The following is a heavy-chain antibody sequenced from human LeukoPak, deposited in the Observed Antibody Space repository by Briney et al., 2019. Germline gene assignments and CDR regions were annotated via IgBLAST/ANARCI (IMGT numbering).Heavy chain of an antibody. D-gene: IGHD3-22*01. V-gene: IGHV1-46*01. CDR2: INSSGGNT. Sequence: GASVKLSCKASGYTFTSYYMYWVRQAPGQGLEWMGIINSSGGNTSYAQNFQGRVTMTRDTSARIVYMELRSLRSEDTAVYYYARENTYGYSYGMDVWGQGTTVTVSS. J-gene: IGHJ6*02. CDR1: GYTFTSYY. CDR3: ARENTYGYSYGMDV.